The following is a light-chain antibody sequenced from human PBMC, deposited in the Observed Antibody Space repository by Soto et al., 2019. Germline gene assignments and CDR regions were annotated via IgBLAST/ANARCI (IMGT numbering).Light chain of an antibody. CDR3: HQSYGSPGA. CDR1: QTINKY. V-gene: IGKV1-39*01. J-gene: IGKJ1*01. Sequence: DIHLTQSPSSLSASVGDSVTITCRSSQTINKYLNWYQHRPGKAPKLLIYAASSLQTGVPTRFSGAGAETFFTLTISNLQLEDVASYYCHQSYGSPGAFGRGTKVEI. CDR2: AAS.